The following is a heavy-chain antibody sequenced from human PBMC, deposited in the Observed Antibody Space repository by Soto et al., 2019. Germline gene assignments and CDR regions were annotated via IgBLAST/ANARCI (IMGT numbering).Heavy chain of an antibody. V-gene: IGHV3-30*03. Sequence: GESLKISCADSGITFSSYSMNWVRQAPGKGLEWVAVISYDGSNKYYADSVKGRFTISRDNSKNTLYLQMNSLRAEDTAVYYCARNAFSGWYDYYYYYGMDVWGQGTTVTVSS. J-gene: IGHJ6*02. CDR2: ISYDGSNK. CDR3: ARNAFSGWYDYYYYYGMDV. CDR1: GITFSSYS. D-gene: IGHD6-19*01.